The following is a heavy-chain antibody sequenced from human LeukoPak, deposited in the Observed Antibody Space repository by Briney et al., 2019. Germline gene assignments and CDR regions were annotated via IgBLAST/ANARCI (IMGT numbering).Heavy chain of an antibody. CDR2: MNPNSGNT. Sequence: ASVKVSCKASGYTFTRYDINWGPPATGQGLEWMGWMNPNSGNTGYAQKFQGRVTMTRNTSISTAYMELRSLRSDDTAVYYCARVGSSGSGHAFDIWGQGTMVTVSS. D-gene: IGHD3-10*01. CDR3: ARVGSSGSGHAFDI. CDR1: GYTFTRYD. J-gene: IGHJ3*02. V-gene: IGHV1-8*01.